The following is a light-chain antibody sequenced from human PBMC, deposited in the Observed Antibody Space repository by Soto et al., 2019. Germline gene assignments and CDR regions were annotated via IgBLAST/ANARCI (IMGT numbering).Light chain of an antibody. CDR3: QSYDNSLTGSRV. CDR1: SSNIGAGYD. Sequence: QSVLTQPPSVSGAPGQSVTISCTGSSSNIGAGYDVHWYQQLPGTAPKLLIYGNNNRPSGVPDRFSGSKSGTSASLAITGLRAEDEADYYCQSYDNSLTGSRVFGTGTKVTVL. CDR2: GNN. V-gene: IGLV1-40*01. J-gene: IGLJ1*01.